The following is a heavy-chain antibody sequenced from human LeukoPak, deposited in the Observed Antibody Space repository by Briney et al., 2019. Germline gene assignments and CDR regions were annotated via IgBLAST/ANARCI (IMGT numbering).Heavy chain of an antibody. CDR2: IYYSRST. CDR3: ARAPYCSGGSCPWFDP. D-gene: IGHD2-15*01. CDR1: GGSISSGGYY. J-gene: IGHJ5*02. V-gene: IGHV4-31*03. Sequence: TSQTLSLTCTVSGGSISSGGYYWSCIRQHPGKGLEWIGHIYYSRSTYYNPSLKSRVTISVDTSKNQFSLKLSSVTAADTAVYYCARAPYCSGGSCPWFDPWGQGTLVTVSS.